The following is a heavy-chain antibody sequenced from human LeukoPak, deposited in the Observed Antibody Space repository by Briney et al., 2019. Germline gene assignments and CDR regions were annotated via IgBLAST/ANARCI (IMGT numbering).Heavy chain of an antibody. J-gene: IGHJ4*02. Sequence: GGSLRLSCAASGFSFSIEAMSWVRQAPGKGLEWVSAISGSGGSTYYADSVKGRFTISRDNSKNTLYLQMNSLRAEDTAVYYCAKDRMRAGYSYGDYWGQGTLVTVSS. CDR3: AKDRMRAGYSYGDY. D-gene: IGHD5-18*01. V-gene: IGHV3-23*01. CDR2: ISGSGGST. CDR1: GFSFSIEA.